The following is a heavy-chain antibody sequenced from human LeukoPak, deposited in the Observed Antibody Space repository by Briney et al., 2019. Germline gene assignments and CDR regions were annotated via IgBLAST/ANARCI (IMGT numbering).Heavy chain of an antibody. CDR2: IKQDGSEK. V-gene: IGHV3-7*01. Sequence: GGSLRLSCAASGFTFSSYWMNWVRQAPGKGLEWVANIKQDGSEKYYVDSVKGRFTISRDNAKNSLYLQMNSLRAEDTAVYYCARDHGIAAAGILDYWGQGTLVTVSS. J-gene: IGHJ4*02. CDR1: GFTFSSYW. CDR3: ARDHGIAAAGILDY. D-gene: IGHD6-13*01.